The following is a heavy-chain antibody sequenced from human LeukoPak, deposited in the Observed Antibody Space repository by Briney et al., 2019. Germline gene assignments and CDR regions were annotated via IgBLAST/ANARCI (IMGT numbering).Heavy chain of an antibody. D-gene: IGHD5-18*01. CDR1: GFTFDDYG. CDR3: VKGIQFWSGAYDS. CDR2: ISWDGGTK. V-gene: IGHV3-43D*04. J-gene: IGHJ4*02. Sequence: GGSLRLSCAASGFTFDDYGMHWVRQLPGKGLEWVSLISWDGGTKFYADSVKGRFTISRDNSKNLVYLEMNSLRPEDTALYYCVKGIQFWSGAYDSWGQGTLVTVSS.